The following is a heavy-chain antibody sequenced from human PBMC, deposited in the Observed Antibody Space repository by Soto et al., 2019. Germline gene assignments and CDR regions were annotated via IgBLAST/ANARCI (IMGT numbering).Heavy chain of an antibody. CDR3: AKADSNYAGRFSYYYMDV. Sequence: ASVKVSCKTAGYTFTSYAMRWVRLAPGQGREWMGWISDYNGNTHYSQKFQGKVTMTTDTSTSTAYMELRNLRSNDTAVYYCAKADSNYAGRFSYYYMDVWGTGTMVTVSS. CDR2: ISDYNGNT. D-gene: IGHD4-4*01. J-gene: IGHJ6*03. V-gene: IGHV1-18*01. CDR1: GYTFTSYA.